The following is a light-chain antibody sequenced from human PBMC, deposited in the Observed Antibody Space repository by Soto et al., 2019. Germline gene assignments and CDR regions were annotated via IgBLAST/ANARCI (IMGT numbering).Light chain of an antibody. CDR2: RNN. V-gene: IGLV1-47*01. Sequence: HSVLTQPPSASGTPGQRVTISCSGRSSNIGSSSVYWYQQLPGTAPKLLIHRNNQRPSGVPDRFSGSKSGTSASLAISGLRSEDEADYYCSSWDDSLSGWVFGGGTKLTVL. CDR1: SSNIGSSS. J-gene: IGLJ3*02. CDR3: SSWDDSLSGWV.